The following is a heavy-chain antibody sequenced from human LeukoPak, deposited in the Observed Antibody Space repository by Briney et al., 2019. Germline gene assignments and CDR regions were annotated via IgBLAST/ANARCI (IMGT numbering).Heavy chain of an antibody. CDR2: ISGSGGST. CDR3: AKWDKGSGYDSLFDY. CDR1: GFTFSSYA. D-gene: IGHD5-12*01. J-gene: IGHJ4*02. V-gene: IGHV3-23*01. Sequence: GGSLRLSCAASGFTFSSYAMSWVRQAPRKGLEWVSAISGSGGSTYYADSVKGRFTISRDNSKNTLYLQMNSLRAEDTAVYYCAKWDKGSGYDSLFDYWGQGTLVTVSS.